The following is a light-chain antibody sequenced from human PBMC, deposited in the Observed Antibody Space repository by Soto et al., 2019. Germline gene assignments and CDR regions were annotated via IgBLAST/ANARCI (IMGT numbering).Light chain of an antibody. CDR3: AGWDGSLKGFV. V-gene: IGLV2-11*01. CDR2: DVS. Sequence: QSALTQPRSVSGSPGQSVTISCTGTSSDVGGYNYVSWYQQHPGKAPKLMIYDVSKRPSGVPDRFSGSKSGTSASLVISGLQSEDEAEYFCAGWDGSLKGFVFGTGTKLTVL. J-gene: IGLJ1*01. CDR1: SSDVGGYNY.